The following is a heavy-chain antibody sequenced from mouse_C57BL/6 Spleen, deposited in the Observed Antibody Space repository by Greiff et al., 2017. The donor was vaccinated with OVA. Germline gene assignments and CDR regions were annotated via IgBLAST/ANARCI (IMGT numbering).Heavy chain of an antibody. CDR1: GFTFSDYG. V-gene: IGHV5-17*01. J-gene: IGHJ2*01. Sequence: EVKLMESGGGLVKPGGSLKLSCAASGFTFSDYGMHWVRQAPEKGLEWVAYISSGSSTIYYADTVKGRFTISRDNAKNTLFLQMTSLRSEDTAMYYCASWDDYFDYWGQGTTLTVSS. CDR3: ASWDDYFDY. D-gene: IGHD4-1*01. CDR2: ISSGSSTI.